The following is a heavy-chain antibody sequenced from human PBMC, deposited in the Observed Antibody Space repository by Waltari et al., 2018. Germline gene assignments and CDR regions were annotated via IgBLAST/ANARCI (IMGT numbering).Heavy chain of an antibody. Sequence: DVQLVESGGGLMQPGGSLRLSCAVSGFTLRSYNLNWVRQAPGKGLAWVSYISRGSDTIYYADSVKGRFTISRDNAQNSLYLEMNSLRGEDTAVYYCARVGPYSTSYYFDTWGQGTLVTVSS. CDR2: ISRGSDTI. D-gene: IGHD6-13*01. CDR1: GFTLRSYN. CDR3: ARVGPYSTSYYFDT. J-gene: IGHJ4*01. V-gene: IGHV3-48*01.